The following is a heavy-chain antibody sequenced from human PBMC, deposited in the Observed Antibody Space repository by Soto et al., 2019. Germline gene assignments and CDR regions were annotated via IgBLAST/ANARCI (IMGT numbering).Heavy chain of an antibody. CDR3: ARVLYPKYCSGGSCYSYWFDP. CDR1: GGSIRSYY. D-gene: IGHD2-15*01. V-gene: IGHV4-59*01. CDR2: IYYSGST. Sequence: PSETLSLTCTVSGGSIRSYYWSWIRQPPGKGLEWIGYIYYSGSTNYNPSLKSRVTISVDTSKNQFSLKLSSVTAADTAVYYCARVLYPKYCSGGSCYSYWFDPWGQGTLVTVSS. J-gene: IGHJ5*02.